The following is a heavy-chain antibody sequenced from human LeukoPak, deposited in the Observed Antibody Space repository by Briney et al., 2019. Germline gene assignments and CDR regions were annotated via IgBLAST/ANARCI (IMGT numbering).Heavy chain of an antibody. D-gene: IGHD3-22*01. Sequence: GGSLRLSCAASGFTFSSFWMHWVRQAPGKGLVWVSHTNSDGSTTDYADSVRGRFTISRDNAKNTLFLQMNSLTVEDTAVYYCARDQVTMVVPQVAFDIWGQGTMVAVSS. CDR1: GFTFSSFW. CDR2: TNSDGSTT. V-gene: IGHV3-74*01. CDR3: ARDQVTMVVPQVAFDI. J-gene: IGHJ3*02.